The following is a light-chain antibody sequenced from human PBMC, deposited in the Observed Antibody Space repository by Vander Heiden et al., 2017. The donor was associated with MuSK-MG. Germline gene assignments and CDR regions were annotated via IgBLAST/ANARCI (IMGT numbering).Light chain of an antibody. CDR3: QLRSDWGTL. Sequence: EIVLTQSPATLSLSPGERATLSCRASQSVSSYLASYQQKPVLAPRLLIYDASNSATPIPATFSASRSRTDFTLTISILEPEHIPVYYSQLRSDWGTLFGSGTKLDIK. V-gene: IGKV3-11*01. J-gene: IGKJ3*01. CDR1: QSVSSY. CDR2: DAS.